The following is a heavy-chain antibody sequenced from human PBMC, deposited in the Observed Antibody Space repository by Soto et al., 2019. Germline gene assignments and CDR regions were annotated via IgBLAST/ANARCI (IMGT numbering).Heavy chain of an antibody. CDR1: GFAFSDYY. D-gene: IGHD1-26*01. CDR3: ARDKNGWELLIDY. CDR2: ISTSSSYT. J-gene: IGHJ4*02. V-gene: IGHV3-11*05. Sequence: QVQLVESGGGLVKPGGSLRLSCAASGFAFSDYYMSWIRQAPGKGLEWVSYISTSSSYTNYADSVKGRFTISRDNAKNSLDLQMNSLRVEDTAVYYCARDKNGWELLIDYWGQGTLVTVSS.